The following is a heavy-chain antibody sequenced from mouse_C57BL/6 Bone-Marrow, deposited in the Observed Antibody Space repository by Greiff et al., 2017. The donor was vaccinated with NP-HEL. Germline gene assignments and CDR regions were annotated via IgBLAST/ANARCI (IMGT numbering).Heavy chain of an antibody. J-gene: IGHJ3*01. CDR1: EYDFPSHD. CDR2: INSDGGST. CDR3: ASTTVIATWFAY. V-gene: IGHV5-2*01. Sequence: EVQLVESGGGLVQPGESLKLSCESNEYDFPSHDMSWVRKTPEKRLELVAAINSDGGSTYYPDTMERRFIISRDNTKKTLYLQLSSLRSEDTAVYYGASTTVIATWFAYWGQGTLVTVSA. D-gene: IGHD1-1*01.